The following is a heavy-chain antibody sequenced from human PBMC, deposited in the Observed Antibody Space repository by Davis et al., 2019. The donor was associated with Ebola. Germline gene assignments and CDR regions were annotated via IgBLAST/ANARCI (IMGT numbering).Heavy chain of an antibody. CDR3: ARDSWKFAAAAGNLGGLDV. V-gene: IGHV1-18*04. CDR1: GYTFTTYG. D-gene: IGHD6-13*01. CDR2: ISAYNGNT. Sequence: ASVKVSCKASGYTFTTYGVTWVRQAPGQGLEWMGWISAYNGNTNYAQKLQGRVTMTTDTSTSTAYMELRSLRSDDTAVYYCARDSWKFAAAAGNLGGLDVWGKGTTVTVSP. J-gene: IGHJ6*04.